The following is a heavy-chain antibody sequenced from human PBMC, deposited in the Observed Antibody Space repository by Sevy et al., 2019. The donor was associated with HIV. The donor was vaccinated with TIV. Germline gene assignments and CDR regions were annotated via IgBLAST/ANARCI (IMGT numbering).Heavy chain of an antibody. CDR3: ARERNSLIAAAGNDAFDI. Sequence: GGSLRLSCAASGFTFSSYSMNWVRQAPGKGLEWVSSISSSSSYIYYADSVKGRFTISRENAKNSLYLQMNSLRAEDTAVYYCARERNSLIAAAGNDAFDIWGQGTMVTVSS. CDR1: GFTFSSYS. D-gene: IGHD6-13*01. CDR2: ISSSSSYI. J-gene: IGHJ3*02. V-gene: IGHV3-21*01.